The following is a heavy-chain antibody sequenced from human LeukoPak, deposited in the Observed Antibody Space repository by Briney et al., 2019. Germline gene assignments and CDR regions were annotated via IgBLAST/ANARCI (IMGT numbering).Heavy chain of an antibody. CDR1: GGTISNYY. D-gene: IGHD2-2*01. Sequence: SETLSLTCTVSGGTISNYYWNWIRQPPGKGLEWIGEINHSGSTNYNPSLKSRVTISVDTSKNQFSLKLSSVTAADTAVYYCARAIRDIVVVPVPRGNAFDIWGQGTMVTVSS. J-gene: IGHJ3*02. V-gene: IGHV4-34*01. CDR3: ARAIRDIVVVPVPRGNAFDI. CDR2: INHSGST.